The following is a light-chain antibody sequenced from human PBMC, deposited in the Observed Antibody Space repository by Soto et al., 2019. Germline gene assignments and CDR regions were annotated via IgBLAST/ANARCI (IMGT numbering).Light chain of an antibody. Sequence: EIVLKKSPGTLSLSQGERATLSGRASQSVSSNYLACYQQKPGQAPSLLIYGASSRATGIPDRFSGSGSGTDFTLTISSLEPEDFAVYYCQQRSNWPKTFGQGTKVDIK. CDR3: QQRSNWPKT. J-gene: IGKJ1*01. CDR1: QSVSSNY. CDR2: GAS. V-gene: IGKV3D-20*02.